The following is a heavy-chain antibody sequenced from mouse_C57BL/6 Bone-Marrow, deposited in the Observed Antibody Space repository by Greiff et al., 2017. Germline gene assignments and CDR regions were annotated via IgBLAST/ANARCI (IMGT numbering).Heavy chain of an antibody. Sequence: VQLQQPGAELVKPGASVKLSCKASGYTFTSYWMQWVKQRPGQGLEWIGEIDPSDSYTNYNQKFKGKATLTVDTSSSTAYMQLSSLTSEDSAVYYCARWGSLDYWGQGTTLTVSS. CDR1: GYTFTSYW. J-gene: IGHJ2*01. CDR3: ARWGSLDY. V-gene: IGHV1-50*01. D-gene: IGHD1-1*02. CDR2: IDPSDSYT.